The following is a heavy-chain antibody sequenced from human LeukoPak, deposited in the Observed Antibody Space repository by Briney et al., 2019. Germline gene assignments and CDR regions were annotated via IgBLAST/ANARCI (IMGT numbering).Heavy chain of an antibody. CDR1: GGSISSYY. CDR2: IYYSGST. Sequence: SETLSLTCTVSGGSISSYYWSWIRQPPGKGLECVGYIYYSGSTNYNPSLKSRVTISVDTSKNQFSLKLSSVTAADTAVYYCARNLGAAGDNWFDPWGQGTLVTVSS. J-gene: IGHJ5*02. D-gene: IGHD6-13*01. CDR3: ARNLGAAGDNWFDP. V-gene: IGHV4-59*08.